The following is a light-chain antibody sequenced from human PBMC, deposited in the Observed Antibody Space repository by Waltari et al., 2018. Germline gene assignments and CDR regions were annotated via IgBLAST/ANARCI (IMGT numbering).Light chain of an antibody. CDR1: SNDVRCYNS. CDR3: SSQSSNNVVL. J-gene: IGLJ2*01. V-gene: IGLV2-14*01. Sequence: QSALTQPASVSGSPGQSVTIFCTGTSNDVRCYNSVSGYQEHPGQAPRVIIYDVSDRPSGVSDRFSGSKSGNTASLTISGLQAEDEADYYCSSQSSNNVVLFGGGTKLTVL. CDR2: DVS.